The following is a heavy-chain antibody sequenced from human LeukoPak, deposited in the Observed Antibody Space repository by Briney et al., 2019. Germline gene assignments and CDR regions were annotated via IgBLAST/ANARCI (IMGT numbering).Heavy chain of an antibody. J-gene: IGHJ5*02. V-gene: IGHV4-39*02. CDR2: ISYSGTT. Sequence: SETLSLTCSVSGASVSSSGYDWVWIRQPPGKGLEWIGMISYSGTTCYNPSLRSRVTMSMDTSKNHFSLDLSSVTATDTAVYWCARRWISGVNYVSFDPWGQGTLVTVSS. D-gene: IGHD3-3*01. CDR1: GASVSSSGYD. CDR3: ARRWISGVNYVSFDP.